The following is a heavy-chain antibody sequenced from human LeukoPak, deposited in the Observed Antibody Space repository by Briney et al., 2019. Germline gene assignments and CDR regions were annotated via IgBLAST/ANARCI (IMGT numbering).Heavy chain of an antibody. V-gene: IGHV4-59*01. CDR3: ARDDPFLHRFDI. CDR2: IYYSGST. J-gene: IGHJ3*02. CDR1: GGSISSYY. Sequence: PSETLSLTCTVSGGSISSYYWSWIRQPPGKGLEWIGYIYYSGSTNYNPSLKSRVTISVDTSKNQFSLKLSSVTAADTAVYYCARDDPFLHRFDIWGQGTMVTVSS.